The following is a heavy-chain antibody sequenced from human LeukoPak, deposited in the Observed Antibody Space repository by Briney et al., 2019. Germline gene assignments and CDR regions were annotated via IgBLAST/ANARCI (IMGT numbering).Heavy chain of an antibody. V-gene: IGHV3-30*18. CDR1: GFTFSGYG. CDR3: AKDRTTYCSSTSCYNGYYYYGMDV. Sequence: GGSLRLSCEASGFTFSGYGMHWVRQTPGKGLEWVAVISYDGRDKYYADFVKGRFTISRDNSKNTLYLQMNSLRAEDTAVYYCAKDRTTYCSSTSCYNGYYYYGMDVWGQGTTVTVSS. D-gene: IGHD2-2*02. J-gene: IGHJ6*02. CDR2: ISYDGRDK.